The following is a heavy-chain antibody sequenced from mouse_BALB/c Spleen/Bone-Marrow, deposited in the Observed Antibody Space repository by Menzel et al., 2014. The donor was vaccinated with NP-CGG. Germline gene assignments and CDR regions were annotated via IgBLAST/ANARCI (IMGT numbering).Heavy chain of an antibody. CDR3: ARRDGGPMDY. CDR2: ISSGGSYT. D-gene: IGHD2-3*01. V-gene: IGHV5-6*01. CDR1: GFTFSNCG. J-gene: IGHJ4*01. Sequence: DVHLVESGGDLVKPGGSLKLSCAASGFTFSNCGMSWVRQTPDKRLEWVATISSGGSYTYYPDSVKGRFTISRDNAKNTLYLQMSSLKSEDTAMYYCARRDGGPMDYWGQGTSVTVSS.